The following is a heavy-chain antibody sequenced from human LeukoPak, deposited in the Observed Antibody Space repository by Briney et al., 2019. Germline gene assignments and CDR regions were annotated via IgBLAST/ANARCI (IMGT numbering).Heavy chain of an antibody. CDR1: GYTFSTYG. J-gene: IGHJ5*02. V-gene: IGHV1-18*01. CDR2: ISGNSGTK. D-gene: IGHD2-15*01. CDR3: ARNAGSCFEFAP. Sequence: GSVRVSPMISGYTFSTYGLSWGRQAPGQGLEWMGWISGNSGTKHYAQKFQDRVTLNTDTSSTTAFMELRSLRSDDTAMYYCARNAGSCFEFAPWGQGTLVTISS.